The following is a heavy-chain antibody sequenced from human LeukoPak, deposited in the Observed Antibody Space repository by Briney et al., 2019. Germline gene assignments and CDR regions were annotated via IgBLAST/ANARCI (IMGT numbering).Heavy chain of an antibody. Sequence: ATVKISCKVSGYTFTDYYMHWVQQAPGRGLEWMGLVDPGDGETIYAEKFQGRVTITADTSTDTAYMELSSLRSEDTAVYYCATSPQYSSSWYRAFNIWGQGTMVTVSS. CDR3: ATSPQYSSSWYRAFNI. V-gene: IGHV1-69-2*01. CDR1: GYTFTDYY. J-gene: IGHJ3*02. D-gene: IGHD6-13*01. CDR2: VDPGDGET.